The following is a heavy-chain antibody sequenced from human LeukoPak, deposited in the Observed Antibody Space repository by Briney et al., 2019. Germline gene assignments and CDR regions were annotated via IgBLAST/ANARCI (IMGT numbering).Heavy chain of an antibody. Sequence: GGSLRPSCAASGFTFSSYWMSWVRQAPGKGLEWVANIKQDGSEKYYVDSVKGRFTISRDNAKNSLYLQMNSLRAEDTAVYYCAREEGAIVLMVYASYYFDYWGQGTLVTVSS. CDR1: GFTFSSYW. D-gene: IGHD2-8*01. J-gene: IGHJ4*02. CDR3: AREEGAIVLMVYASYYFDY. V-gene: IGHV3-7*01. CDR2: IKQDGSEK.